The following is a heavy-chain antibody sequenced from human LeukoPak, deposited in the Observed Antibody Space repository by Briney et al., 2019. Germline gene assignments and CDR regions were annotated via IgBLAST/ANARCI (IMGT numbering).Heavy chain of an antibody. CDR1: GESFSGYY. CDR2: INHSGST. CDR3: AIDRGSSLRY. V-gene: IGHV4-34*01. J-gene: IGHJ4*02. Sequence: SSETLSLTCAVYGESFSGYYWSWIRQPPGKGLEWIGEINHSGSTNYNPSLKSRVTISVDTSKNQFSLKLSSVTAADTAVYYCAIDRGSSLRYWGQGTLVTVSS. D-gene: IGHD1-26*01.